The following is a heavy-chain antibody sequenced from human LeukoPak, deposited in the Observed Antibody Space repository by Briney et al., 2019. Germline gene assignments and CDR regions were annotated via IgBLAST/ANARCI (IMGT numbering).Heavy chain of an antibody. CDR3: TSRYDSSGYYPLDY. J-gene: IGHJ4*02. V-gene: IGHV3-73*01. Sequence: GGSLRLSCAASGFTFSGSAMHWVRQASGKGLEWVGRIRSKANSYATAYAASVKGRFTISRDDSKNTAYLQMNSMKTEDTAVYYCTSRYDSSGYYPLDYWGQGTLVTVSS. CDR1: GFTFSGSA. CDR2: IRSKANSYAT. D-gene: IGHD3-22*01.